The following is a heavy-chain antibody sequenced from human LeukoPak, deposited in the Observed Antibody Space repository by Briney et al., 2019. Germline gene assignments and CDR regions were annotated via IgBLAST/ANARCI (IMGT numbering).Heavy chain of an antibody. J-gene: IGHJ5*02. D-gene: IGHD3-3*01. CDR2: IDHRRKT. V-gene: IGHV4-34*01. CDR3: ATGGPFTVSGVGDNWLDP. Sequence: SETLSLTCAVSGGSLSGYFWTWVRQSPGNHLEWLGQIDHRRKTNYNPSLASRIMISLDMSKNQFSLQLTSMTAADTAVYYCATGGPFTVSGVGDNWLDPWGQGTLVAVSS. CDR1: GGSLSGYF.